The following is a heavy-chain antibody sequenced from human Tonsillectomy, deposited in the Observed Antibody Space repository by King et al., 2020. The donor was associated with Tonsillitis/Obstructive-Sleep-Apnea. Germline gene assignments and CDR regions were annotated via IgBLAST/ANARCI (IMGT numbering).Heavy chain of an antibody. Sequence: PLQESGPGLVKPSETLSLTCTVSGGSISSYYWSWIRPPPGKGLEWIGYIYYSGSTNYNPSLKSRVTITVDTSKNQFSLKLSSVTAADTAVDYCARGTGRAAAGTSFDYWGQGTLVTVSS. CDR3: ARGTGRAAAGTSFDY. CDR1: GGSISSYY. CDR2: IYYSGST. V-gene: IGHV4-59*01. J-gene: IGHJ4*02. D-gene: IGHD6-13*01.